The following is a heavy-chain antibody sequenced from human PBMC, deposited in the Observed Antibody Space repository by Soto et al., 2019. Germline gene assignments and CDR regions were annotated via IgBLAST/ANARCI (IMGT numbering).Heavy chain of an antibody. CDR3: ARDLGAQIVDY. CDR2: INPRDGSV. Sequence: ASVKVSCKASGYTLSHNYMHWVRQAPGQGLEWMAMINPRDGSVTYSHKFQGRVTVTRDTSTSTVDMVLRSLRSDDTAVYYCARDLGAQIVDYWGQGTLVTVSS. CDR1: GYTLSHNY. V-gene: IGHV1-46*01. J-gene: IGHJ4*02. D-gene: IGHD1-26*01.